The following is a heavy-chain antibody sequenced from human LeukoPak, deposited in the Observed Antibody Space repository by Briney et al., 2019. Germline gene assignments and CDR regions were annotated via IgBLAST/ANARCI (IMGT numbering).Heavy chain of an antibody. Sequence: GRSLRLSCAASGFTVSSNYMSWVRQAPGKGLEWVSVIYSGGSSYYADSVKGRFTISRDNSKNTLYLQMNGLRVEDTAVYYCARDGFSSSWGLAYWGQGTLVTVSS. D-gene: IGHD6-13*01. CDR2: IYSGGSS. J-gene: IGHJ4*02. V-gene: IGHV3-53*01. CDR3: ARDGFSSSWGLAY. CDR1: GFTVSSNY.